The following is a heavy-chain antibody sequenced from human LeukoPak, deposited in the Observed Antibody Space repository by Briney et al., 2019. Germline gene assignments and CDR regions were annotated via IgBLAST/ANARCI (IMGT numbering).Heavy chain of an antibody. V-gene: IGHV3-7*01. CDR1: GFIFSGYW. D-gene: IGHD6-13*01. J-gene: IGHJ4*02. Sequence: PGGSLRLSCAASGFIFSGYWMNWVRQAPGKGLEWVANKKQDGSEQHYVDSVRGRFTISRDNAKNSLYLQMNSLRVEDTAVYYCARDGFVGAADYWGQGTLVTVSS. CDR2: KKQDGSEQ. CDR3: ARDGFVGAADY.